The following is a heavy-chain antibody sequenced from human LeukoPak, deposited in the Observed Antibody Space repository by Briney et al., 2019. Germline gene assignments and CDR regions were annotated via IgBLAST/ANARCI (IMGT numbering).Heavy chain of an antibody. CDR2: ITFNSGTV. CDR3: AKAKGFAAMYYFDF. V-gene: IGHV3-9*01. Sequence: GRSLRLSCVASGFTIRDYAMHWARQAPGKGLEWVSGITFNSGTVDYADSVRGRFTISRDNANNSLYLQMNSLRTEDSAWYYCAKAKGFAAMYYFDFWGQGALVPVSS. D-gene: IGHD3-10*01. J-gene: IGHJ4*02. CDR1: GFTIRDYA.